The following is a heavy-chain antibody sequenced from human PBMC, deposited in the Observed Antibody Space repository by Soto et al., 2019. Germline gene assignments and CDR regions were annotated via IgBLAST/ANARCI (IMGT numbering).Heavy chain of an antibody. J-gene: IGHJ3*02. CDR3: ARDFYYDSSGYRGDAFDI. CDR2: INAGNGNT. CDR1: GYTFTSYA. D-gene: IGHD3-22*01. V-gene: IGHV1-3*01. Sequence: GASVKVSCKASGYTFTSYAMHWVRQAPGQRLEWMGWINAGNGNTKYSQKFQGRVTITRDTSAGTAYMELSSLRSEDTAVYYCARDFYYDSSGYRGDAFDIWGQGTMVTVSS.